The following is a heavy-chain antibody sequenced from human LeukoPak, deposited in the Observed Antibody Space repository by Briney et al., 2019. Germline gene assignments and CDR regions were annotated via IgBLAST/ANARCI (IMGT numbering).Heavy chain of an antibody. CDR2: IFYTGNT. Sequence: PSETLSLTCTVSGGSISTYYWSWIRQPPGKGLEWIGYIFYTGNTNYNPSLESRVTISVDTSKNQFSLRLSSVIAADTAVYYCASGGSRTGFDYWGQGTLVTVSS. J-gene: IGHJ4*02. V-gene: IGHV4-59*01. CDR1: GGSISTYY. CDR3: ASGGSRTGFDY. D-gene: IGHD3/OR15-3a*01.